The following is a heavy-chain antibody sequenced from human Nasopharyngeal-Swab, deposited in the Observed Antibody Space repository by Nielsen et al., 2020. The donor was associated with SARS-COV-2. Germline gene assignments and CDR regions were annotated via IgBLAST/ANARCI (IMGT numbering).Heavy chain of an antibody. V-gene: IGHV3-74*01. CDR2: INSDGSST. CDR1: GFTFSSYW. Sequence: GESLKISCAASGFTFSSYWMHWVRQAPGKGLVWVSRINSDGSSTSYADSVKGRFTISRDNAKNTLYPQMNSLRAEDTAVYYCARDRNGDYGDYWGQGTLVTVSS. D-gene: IGHD4-17*01. J-gene: IGHJ4*02. CDR3: ARDRNGDYGDY.